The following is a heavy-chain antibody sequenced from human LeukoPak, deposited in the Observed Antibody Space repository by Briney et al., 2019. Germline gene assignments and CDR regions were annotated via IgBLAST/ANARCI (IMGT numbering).Heavy chain of an antibody. D-gene: IGHD6-6*01. J-gene: IGHJ3*02. CDR1: GYTFTGYY. CDR3: ARALSIAGQNDGFDI. V-gene: IGHV1-2*04. Sequence: PGASVKVSRKASGYTFTGYYMHWVRQAPGQGLEWMGWINPNSGGTNYAQKFQGWVTMTRDTSISTAYMELSRLRSDDTAVYYCARALSIAGQNDGFDIWGQGTMVTVSS. CDR2: INPNSGGT.